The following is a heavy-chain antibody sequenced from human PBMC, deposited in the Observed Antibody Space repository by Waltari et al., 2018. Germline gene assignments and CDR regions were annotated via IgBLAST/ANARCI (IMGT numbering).Heavy chain of an antibody. Sequence: QVQLQESGPGLVKPSQTLSLTCTVSGGSISSGGYYWSWIRQHPGKGLEWIGYIYHSGSTYYNPSLKSRGTISVDRSKNQFSLKLSSVTAADTAVYYCAGAAAGTRYYYYGMDVWGQGTTVTVSS. CDR3: AGAAAGTRYYYYGMDV. CDR2: IYHSGST. V-gene: IGHV4-31*03. CDR1: GGSISSGGYY. D-gene: IGHD6-13*01. J-gene: IGHJ6*02.